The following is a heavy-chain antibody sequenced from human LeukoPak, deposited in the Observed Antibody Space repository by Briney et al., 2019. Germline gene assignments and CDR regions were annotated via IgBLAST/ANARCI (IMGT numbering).Heavy chain of an antibody. V-gene: IGHV3-64*01. Sequence: GGSLRLSCAASGFTFSSYAMHWVRQAPGKGLEYVSAISSNGGSTYYANSVKGRFTISRDNSKNTLYLQMGSLRAEDMAVYYCARETPPQGYGDYRGAFDIWGQGTMVTVSS. D-gene: IGHD4-17*01. CDR3: ARETPPQGYGDYRGAFDI. CDR2: ISSNGGST. J-gene: IGHJ3*02. CDR1: GFTFSSYA.